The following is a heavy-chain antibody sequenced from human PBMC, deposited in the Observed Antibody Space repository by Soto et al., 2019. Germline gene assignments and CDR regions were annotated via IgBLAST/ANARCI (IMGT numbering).Heavy chain of an antibody. CDR2: ISGSGGST. J-gene: IGHJ4*02. CDR1: GFTFSSYA. Sequence: PGGSLRLSCAASGFTFSSYAMSWVRQAPGKGLEWVSAISGSGGSTYYADSVKGRFTISRDNSKNTLYLQMNTLTDEDTAVYYCARAGTSLGYCSSTSCYEFDYWGQGTLVTVSS. V-gene: IGHV3-23*01. CDR3: ARAGTSLGYCSSTSCYEFDY. D-gene: IGHD2-2*01.